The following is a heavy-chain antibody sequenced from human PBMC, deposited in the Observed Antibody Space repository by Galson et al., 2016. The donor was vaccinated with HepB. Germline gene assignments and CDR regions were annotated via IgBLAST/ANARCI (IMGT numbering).Heavy chain of an antibody. V-gene: IGHV3-74*01. CDR1: GFTFSSYW. CDR3: ARDPPQQR. Sequence: SLRLSCAASGFTFSSYWMHWVRQAPGKGLVWFSRINSDGSSTSYADSVKGRFTISRDNAKNTLYLQMNSLRAEDTAVYYCARDPPQQRWGQGTLVTVSS. CDR2: INSDGSST. D-gene: IGHD6-13*01. J-gene: IGHJ4*02.